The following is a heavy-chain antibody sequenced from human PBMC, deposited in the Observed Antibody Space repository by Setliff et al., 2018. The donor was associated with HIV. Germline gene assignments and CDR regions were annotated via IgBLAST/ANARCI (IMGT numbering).Heavy chain of an antibody. CDR1: GYSFSSHP. CDR3: ARDRCDSVKCYLYNWFDP. D-gene: IGHD3-22*01. V-gene: IGHV1-3*04. J-gene: IGHJ5*02. Sequence: ASVKVSCQTSGYSFSSHPIHWVRQAPGQRPEWMGWIKTGNGDTQYSQKFRDRVTITRDTSADTVYMELSSLRSEDTAVYYCARDRCDSVKCYLYNWFDPGGQGTLVTVSA. CDR2: IKTGNGDT.